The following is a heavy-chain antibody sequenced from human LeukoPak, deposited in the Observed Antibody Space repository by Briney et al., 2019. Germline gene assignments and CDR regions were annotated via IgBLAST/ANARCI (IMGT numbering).Heavy chain of an antibody. CDR1: GFTFSNYG. Sequence: PGRSLRLSCAASGFTFSNYGMHWVRQAPGKGLEWVAVISYDGSNKYYADSVKGRFTISRDNSKNTLYLQMNSLRAEDTAVYYCARDRITIFGVVIPNNWFDPWGQGTLVTVSS. J-gene: IGHJ5*02. V-gene: IGHV3-30*03. CDR3: ARDRITIFGVVIPNNWFDP. D-gene: IGHD3-3*01. CDR2: ISYDGSNK.